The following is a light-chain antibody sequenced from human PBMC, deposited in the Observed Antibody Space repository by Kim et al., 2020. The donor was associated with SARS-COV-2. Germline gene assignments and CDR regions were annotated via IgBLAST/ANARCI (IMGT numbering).Light chain of an antibody. Sequence: NSVVWFPPPPGTAPKPPLYNNSQRPSGVPYRFPGSKSGPSASLAISGLRSEDEADYPCAAWDASLSGHVFGTGTKVTVL. J-gene: IGLJ1*01. V-gene: IGLV1-47*02. CDR2: NNS. CDR3: AAWDASLSGHV. CDR1: NS.